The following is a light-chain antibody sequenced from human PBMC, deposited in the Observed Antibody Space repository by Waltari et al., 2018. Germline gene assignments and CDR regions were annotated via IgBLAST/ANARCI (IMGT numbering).Light chain of an antibody. Sequence: EIVLRQSPATLSESAGETVTLSCRASQSVGTNLAWYQHTPGQAPRLLIYAASTRATGVPGRFTGSGSATEFTLTIDNLQSEDFALFYCQQYKTWPYAFGQGTKIEMK. CDR3: QQYKTWPYA. V-gene: IGKV3-15*01. J-gene: IGKJ2*01. CDR1: QSVGTN. CDR2: AAS.